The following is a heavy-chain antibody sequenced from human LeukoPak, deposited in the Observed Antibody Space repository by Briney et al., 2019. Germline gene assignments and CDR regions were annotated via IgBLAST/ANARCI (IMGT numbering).Heavy chain of an antibody. Sequence: QPGGSLRLSCAASGFTLNNYWMHWVRQAPGKGLVWVSRINRDGSTTDYADSVKGRFTIPRDNAKNTLYLQMNSLGAEDTAVYYCAREASAVFDYWGQGTLVTVSS. V-gene: IGHV3-74*01. J-gene: IGHJ4*02. CDR1: GFTLNNYW. CDR3: AREASAVFDY. D-gene: IGHD6-13*01. CDR2: INRDGSTT.